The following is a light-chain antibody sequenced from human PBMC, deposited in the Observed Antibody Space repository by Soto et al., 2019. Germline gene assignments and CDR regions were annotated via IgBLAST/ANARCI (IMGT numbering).Light chain of an antibody. Sequence: AIPMTQSPSSLSASVGDRVTITCRASEDIRKELSWYQQKPGKAPNVLIYGASSSQSGVPSRFSGSGSGTDFTLTISSLQPEDFATYYCLQDHNYPRTFGQGTNVEVK. CDR3: LQDHNYPRT. J-gene: IGKJ1*01. CDR2: GAS. CDR1: EDIRKE. V-gene: IGKV1-6*01.